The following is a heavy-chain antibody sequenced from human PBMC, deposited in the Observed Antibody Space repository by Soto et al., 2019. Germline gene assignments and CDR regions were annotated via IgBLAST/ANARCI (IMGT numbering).Heavy chain of an antibody. Sequence: PSETLSLTCAVYGGSFSGYYWSWIRQPPGKGLEWIGEINHSGSTNYNPSLKSRVTISVDTSKNQFSLKLSSVTAADTAVYYCARGGRGWRYYYYGMDVWGQGTTVTVSS. D-gene: IGHD6-19*01. CDR1: GGSFSGYY. J-gene: IGHJ6*02. V-gene: IGHV4-34*01. CDR2: INHSGST. CDR3: ARGGRGWRYYYYGMDV.